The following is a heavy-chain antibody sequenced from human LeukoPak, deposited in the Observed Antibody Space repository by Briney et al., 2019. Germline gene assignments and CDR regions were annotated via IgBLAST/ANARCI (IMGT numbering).Heavy chain of an antibody. CDR3: ARGPPGGIRGATSNYDFWSGYWNY. Sequence: SETLSLTCTVSGGSISSYYWSWIRQPAGKGLEWIGRIYTSGSTNYNPSLKSRVTMSVDTSKNQFSLKLSSVTAADTAVYCCARGPPGGIRGATSNYDFWSGYWNYWGQGTLVAVSS. CDR1: GGSISSYY. D-gene: IGHD3-3*01. CDR2: IYTSGST. J-gene: IGHJ4*02. V-gene: IGHV4-4*07.